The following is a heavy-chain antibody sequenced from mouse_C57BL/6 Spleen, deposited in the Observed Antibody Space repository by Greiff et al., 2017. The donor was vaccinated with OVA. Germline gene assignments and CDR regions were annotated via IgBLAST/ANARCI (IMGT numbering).Heavy chain of an antibody. Sequence: QVQLQQPGAELVMPGASVKLSCKASGYTFTSYWMHWVKQRPGQGLEWIGAIDPSDSYTNYNQKFKGKSTLTVDKSSSTAYMQLSSLTSEDSAVYYCARRKRSSYGFDYWGQGTTLTVSS. V-gene: IGHV1-69*01. J-gene: IGHJ2*01. D-gene: IGHD1-1*01. CDR2: IDPSDSYT. CDR1: GYTFTSYW. CDR3: ARRKRSSYGFDY.